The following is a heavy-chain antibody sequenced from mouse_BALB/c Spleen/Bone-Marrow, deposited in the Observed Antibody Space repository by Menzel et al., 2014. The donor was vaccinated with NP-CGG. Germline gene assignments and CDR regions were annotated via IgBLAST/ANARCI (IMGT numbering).Heavy chain of an antibody. D-gene: IGHD1-1*01. Sequence: QVQLQQSGAELVKPGASVKLSCKASGYTFTSYWMHWVKQRPGQGLEWIGEIDPSNGRTNYNEKFKNKATLTVDKSSSTAYMQLSSLTSEDSAVYYCARSTTVVVRYWYFDVWGAGTTVTASS. CDR3: ARSTTVVVRYWYFDV. J-gene: IGHJ1*01. CDR1: GYTFTSYW. V-gene: IGHV1S81*02. CDR2: IDPSNGRT.